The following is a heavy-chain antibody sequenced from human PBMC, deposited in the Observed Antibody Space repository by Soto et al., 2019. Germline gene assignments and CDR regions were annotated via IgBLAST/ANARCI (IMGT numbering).Heavy chain of an antibody. CDR2: INAGNGNT. CDR1: GYTFTGYA. J-gene: IGHJ4*02. V-gene: IGHV1-3*05. CDR3: ARAVAVPADFDY. Sequence: QVQLVQSGAEEKKPGASVKVSCKASGYTFTGYAMHWVRQAPGQRLEWMGWINAGNGNTKYSQKFQGRVTISGDTSASTAYMELSSLGSEDTAVYYCARAVAVPADFDYWGQGTLVTVSS. D-gene: IGHD6-19*01.